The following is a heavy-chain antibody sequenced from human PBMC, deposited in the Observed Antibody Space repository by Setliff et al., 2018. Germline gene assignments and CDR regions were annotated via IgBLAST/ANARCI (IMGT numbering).Heavy chain of an antibody. CDR1: GFTFSDNG. CDR3: ARDRGVTATY. CDR2: ITSSSTNI. D-gene: IGHD1-20*01. J-gene: IGHJ4*02. Sequence: GGSLRLSCEASGFTFSDNGMAWVRQAPGMGLQWVSSITSSSTNIFYGEAVRGRFSVSRDNAKNSLYLQMNNLTAEDTAVYYCARDRGVTATYWGQGTLVTVSS. V-gene: IGHV3-21*01.